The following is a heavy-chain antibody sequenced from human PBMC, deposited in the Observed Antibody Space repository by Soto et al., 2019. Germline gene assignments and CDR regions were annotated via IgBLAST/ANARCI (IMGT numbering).Heavy chain of an antibody. CDR3: ARDRSHHEQDAFDI. CDR1: GGSISSSGYY. Sequence: SETLSLTCTVSGGSISSSGYYWGLIRQPPGKGLEWIGSIYYSGSTYYNPSLKSRVTISVDTSKNQFSLKLSSVTAADTAVYYCARDRSHHEQDAFDISGQGTMVTVSS. CDR2: IYYSGST. V-gene: IGHV4-39*02. D-gene: IGHD3-16*02. J-gene: IGHJ3*02.